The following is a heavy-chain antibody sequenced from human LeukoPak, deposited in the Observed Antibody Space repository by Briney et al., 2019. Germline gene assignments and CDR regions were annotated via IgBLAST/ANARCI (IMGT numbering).Heavy chain of an antibody. CDR1: GFTFSSYW. CDR3: ARDGRNSTSGWFDY. CDR2: INSDGSWT. V-gene: IGHV3-74*01. J-gene: IGHJ4*02. D-gene: IGHD6-19*01. Sequence: PGGSLRLSCAASGFTFSSYWMSWVRQAPGKGLVWVSHINSDGSWTSYADSVKGRFTIPRDISKKMLFLLMDNLRVEDTAVYYCARDGRNSTSGWFDYWGQGTLVTVSS.